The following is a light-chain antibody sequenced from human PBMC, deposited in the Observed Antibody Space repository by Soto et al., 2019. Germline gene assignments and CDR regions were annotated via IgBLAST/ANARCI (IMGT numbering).Light chain of an antibody. CDR1: QSVSSY. CDR3: QQRSNWPSIT. J-gene: IGKJ5*01. Sequence: EIVLTQSPATLSLSPGERATLSCRASQSVSSYLAWSQQKLGQAPRPLIYDASNRATGIPARFSGSGSGTDFTLSISSREPEDFGVYYCQQRSNWPSITFGQGTRLEIK. CDR2: DAS. V-gene: IGKV3-11*01.